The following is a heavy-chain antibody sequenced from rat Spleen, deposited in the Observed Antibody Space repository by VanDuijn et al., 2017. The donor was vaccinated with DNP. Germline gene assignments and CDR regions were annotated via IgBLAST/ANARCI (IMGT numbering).Heavy chain of an antibody. CDR1: GYSITSNY. Sequence: EVQLQESGPGLVKPSQSLSLTCSVTGYSITSNYWGWIRKFPGNKMEWMGYISYSGFTSFNPLLKSRISITRDTSKNQFFLQVNSVTTEDTATYYCARLGTQGFTYWGQGTLVTVSS. CDR3: ARLGTQGFTY. CDR2: ISYSGFT. V-gene: IGHV3-1*01. D-gene: IGHD1-5*01. J-gene: IGHJ3*01.